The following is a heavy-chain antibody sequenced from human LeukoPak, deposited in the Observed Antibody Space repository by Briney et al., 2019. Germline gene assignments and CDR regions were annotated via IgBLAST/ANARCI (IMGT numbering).Heavy chain of an antibody. CDR2: VNPNSGGT. CDR1: GYTFTVNY. J-gene: IGHJ4*02. V-gene: IGHV1-2*02. D-gene: IGHD6-13*01. CDR3: ARGAGSSWFDY. Sequence: ASVKVSCKASGYTFTVNYIHWVRQAPGQGLEWVGWVNPNSGGTNYAQKFQGRVTLTRDTSIITAYMELSSLTSDDTAVYYCARGAGSSWFDYWGQGSLVTVSS.